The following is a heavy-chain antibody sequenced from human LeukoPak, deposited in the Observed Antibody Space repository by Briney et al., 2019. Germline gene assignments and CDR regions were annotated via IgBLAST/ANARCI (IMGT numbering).Heavy chain of an antibody. CDR1: GGSFSNHA. Sequence: GASVKVSCKASGGSFSNHAITWVRQAPGQGLEWMGGIIPLFGTEKYAQKFQGRLTISTDESTTTAYMELSSLRSEDTAVYYCARGNWNDVGYYYRYYMDVWGEGTTVTVSS. CDR2: IIPLFGTE. V-gene: IGHV1-69*05. J-gene: IGHJ6*03. CDR3: ARGNWNDVGYYYRYYMDV. D-gene: IGHD1-20*01.